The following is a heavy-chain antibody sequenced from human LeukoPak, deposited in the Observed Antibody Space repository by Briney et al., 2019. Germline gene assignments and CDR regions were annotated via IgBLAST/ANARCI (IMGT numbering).Heavy chain of an antibody. J-gene: IGHJ3*02. V-gene: IGHV4-59*08. CDR2: IYYSGTT. Sequence: PSETLSLTCTVSGGSISYYYWSWIRQSPGKGLEWIGYIYYSGTTNYNPSLKSRVTMSLDMSKNQFSLEMNSVTAADTAMFYCARLDRPGRRTGDVFDIWGQGTMVTVSS. CDR3: ARLDRPGRRTGDVFDI. CDR1: GGSISYYY. D-gene: IGHD3-22*01.